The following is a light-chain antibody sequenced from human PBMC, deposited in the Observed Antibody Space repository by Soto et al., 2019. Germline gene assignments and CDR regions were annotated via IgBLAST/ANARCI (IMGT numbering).Light chain of an antibody. Sequence: QSASVSGSPGQSITISCTGTISDFVIYNYVSWYQQHPGKAPKLMLYGVSNRPSGVSNRFSGSKSGNTASLTISGLQAEDEADYYCSSHTMSSALQVFGTGTKLTVL. V-gene: IGLV2-14*01. CDR2: GVS. CDR1: ISDFVIYNY. J-gene: IGLJ1*01. CDR3: SSHTMSSALQV.